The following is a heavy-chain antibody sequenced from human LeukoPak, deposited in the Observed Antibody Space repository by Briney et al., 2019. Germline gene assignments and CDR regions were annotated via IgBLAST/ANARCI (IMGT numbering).Heavy chain of an antibody. J-gene: IGHJ4*02. CDR2: IYTSGST. D-gene: IGHD2-15*01. CDR3: ARRAYSHIDY. CDR1: GGSISSGSYY. Sequence: SETLSLTCTVSGGSISSGSYYWSWIRQPAGKGLEWIGRIYTSGSTNYNPSLKSRVTISVDTSKNQFSLKLSSVTAADTAVYYCARRAYSHIDYWGQGTLVTVSS. V-gene: IGHV4-61*02.